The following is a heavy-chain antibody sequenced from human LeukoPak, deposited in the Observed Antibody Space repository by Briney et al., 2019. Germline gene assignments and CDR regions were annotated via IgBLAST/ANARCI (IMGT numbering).Heavy chain of an antibody. Sequence: ASVKVSCKGSGYTFTDYYMHWVRQAPGQDLEWMGFIIPHSGGTNYRQRFQGRVLMTRDMSIGTFYMELSSLRSDDTAVYYCSTEDKFCTTPKCGVYWGQGTLVTVSS. J-gene: IGHJ4*02. V-gene: IGHV1-2*02. CDR1: GYTFTDYY. CDR2: IIPHSGGT. CDR3: STEDKFCTTPKCGVY. D-gene: IGHD2-15*01.